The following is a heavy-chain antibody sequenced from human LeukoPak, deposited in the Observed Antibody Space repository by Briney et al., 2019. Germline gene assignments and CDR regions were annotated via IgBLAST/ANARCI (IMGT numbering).Heavy chain of an antibody. J-gene: IGHJ3*02. V-gene: IGHV1-69*13. CDR1: GGTFSSYA. Sequence: SVKVSCKASGGTFSSYAISWVRQAPGQGLEWMGGIIPIFGTANYAQKFQGRVTITADESTSTAYMELSSLRSEDTAVYYCARGKSGRDGYKAIAAENDAFDIWGQGTMVTVSS. CDR2: IIPIFGTA. CDR3: ARGKSGRDGYKAIAAENDAFDI. D-gene: IGHD5-24*01.